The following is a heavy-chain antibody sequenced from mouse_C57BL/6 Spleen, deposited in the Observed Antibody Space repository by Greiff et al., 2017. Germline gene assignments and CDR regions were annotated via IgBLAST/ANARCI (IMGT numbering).Heavy chain of an antibody. CDR3: ARSADYDAHFAY. V-gene: IGHV1-72*01. D-gene: IGHD2-4*01. J-gene: IGHJ3*01. CDR2: IDPNSGGT. CDR1: CYTFTSYW. Sequence: QVQLQQPGAELVKPGASVTLSCKASCYTFTSYWMHWVKQRPGRCLEWIGRIDPNSGGTKYNEKFKSKATLTVDKPSSTAYMQLSSLTSEDSAVYYCARSADYDAHFAYWGQGTLVTVSA.